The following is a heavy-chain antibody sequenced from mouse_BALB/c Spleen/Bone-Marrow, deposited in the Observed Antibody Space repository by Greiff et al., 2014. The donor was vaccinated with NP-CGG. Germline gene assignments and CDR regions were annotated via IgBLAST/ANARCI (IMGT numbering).Heavy chain of an antibody. CDR2: IDPANGNT. CDR1: GFNIKDTY. J-gene: IGHJ4*01. D-gene: IGHD1-1*01. Sequence: VQLQQSGAELVKPGASVKLSCTASGFNIKDTYMHWVKQRPEQGLEWIGRIDPANGNTKYDPKFQGKATITADTSSNTAYLHLSSLTSEDTAVYYCARYRYYGSSYAMDYWGQGTSVTVS. V-gene: IGHV14-3*02. CDR3: ARYRYYGSSYAMDY.